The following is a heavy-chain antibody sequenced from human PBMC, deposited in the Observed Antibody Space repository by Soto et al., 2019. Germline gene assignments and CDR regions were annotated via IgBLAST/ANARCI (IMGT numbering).Heavy chain of an antibody. D-gene: IGHD2-15*01. CDR2: ISGSGGST. Sequence: EVQLLESGGGLVQPGGSLRLSCAASGFTFSSYAMSWVRQAPGKGLEWGSAISGSGGSTYYADSVKGRFTISRDNTKNTHDPEMNSLRAEDTAVYYCATDAGGKARRYFDLWGRGTLVTVSS. V-gene: IGHV3-23*01. J-gene: IGHJ2*01. CDR1: GFTFSSYA. CDR3: ATDAGGKARRYFDL.